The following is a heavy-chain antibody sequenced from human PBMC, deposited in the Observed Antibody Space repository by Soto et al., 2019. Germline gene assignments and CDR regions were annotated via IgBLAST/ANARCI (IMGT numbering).Heavy chain of an antibody. CDR2: ISYHGNNQ. CDR1: GFTFKNNG. D-gene: IGHD3-3*01. J-gene: IGHJ4*02. V-gene: IGHV3-30*18. CDR3: AKDLALGFWSGNYYFDH. Sequence: LRLSCAASGFTFKNNGMHWVRQAPGKGLEWVAIISYHGNNQFYADSVKGRFTISRDNSNNTLYLEMNSLRPEDTAVYYCAKDLALGFWSGNYYFDHWGQGTLVTVSS.